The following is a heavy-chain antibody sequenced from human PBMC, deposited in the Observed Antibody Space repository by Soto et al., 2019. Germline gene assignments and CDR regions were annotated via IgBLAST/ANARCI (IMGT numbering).Heavy chain of an antibody. CDR1: GYSFTDSP. D-gene: IGHD3-10*01. Sequence: GASVKRSCTASGYSFTDSPINWVRQDPGQGLEWLGGINPKSGGTSTAQKFQGWVTMSTHTSISTASMELIRLTSDDTAIYYCVRGDSTDCSIGVLSAFHNHESGVWG. CDR2: INPKSGGT. CDR3: VRGDSTDCSIGVLSAFHNHESGV. J-gene: IGHJ6*02. V-gene: IGHV1-2*04.